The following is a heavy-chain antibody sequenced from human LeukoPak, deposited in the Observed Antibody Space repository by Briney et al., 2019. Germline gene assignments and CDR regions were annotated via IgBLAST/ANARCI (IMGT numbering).Heavy chain of an antibody. V-gene: IGHV6-1*01. Sequence: SQTLSLTCGISGDSVSSYDATWNWVRQSPSRGLEWLGRTYYRSKWGNDYAVSVKSRITINPDTSKNQFSLHLNSVTPEDTAVYYCARDSSRAFDVWGQGTMVTVSP. CDR3: ARDSSRAFDV. CDR2: TYYRSKWGN. J-gene: IGHJ3*01. D-gene: IGHD6-6*01. CDR1: GDSVSSYDAT.